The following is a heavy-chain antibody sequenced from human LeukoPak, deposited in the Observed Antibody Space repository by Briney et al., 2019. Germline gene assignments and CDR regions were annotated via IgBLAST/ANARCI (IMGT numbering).Heavy chain of an antibody. CDR1: GFTFSDYY. V-gene: IGHV3-11*01. CDR3: ARSKITMVRGVLPYYYYYGMDV. Sequence: PGGSLRLSCAASGFTFSDYYMSWIRQAPGKGLKWVSYISSSGSTIYYADSVKGRFTISRDNAKNSLYLQMNSLRAEDTAVYYCARSKITMVRGVLPYYYYYGMDVWGQGTTVTVSS. CDR2: ISSSGSTI. J-gene: IGHJ6*02. D-gene: IGHD3-10*01.